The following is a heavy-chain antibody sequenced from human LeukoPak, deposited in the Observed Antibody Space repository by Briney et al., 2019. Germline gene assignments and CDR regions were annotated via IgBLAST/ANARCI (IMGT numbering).Heavy chain of an antibody. CDR1: GGSISSGSYY. D-gene: IGHD3-10*01. CDR2: IYTSGST. CDR3: ARSRMVRGVIEFDP. V-gene: IGHV4-61*02. Sequence: SETLSLTCTVSGGSISSGSYYWSWIRQPAGTGPEWIGRIYTSGSTNYNPSLKSRVTISVDTSKNQFSLKLSSVTAADTAVYYCARSRMVRGVIEFDPWGQGTLVTVSS. J-gene: IGHJ5*02.